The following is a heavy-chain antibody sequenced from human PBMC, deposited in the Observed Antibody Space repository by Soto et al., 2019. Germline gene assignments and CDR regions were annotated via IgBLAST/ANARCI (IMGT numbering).Heavy chain of an antibody. CDR2: LYSGGDT. CDR1: GFTVSSNY. V-gene: IGHV3-53*01. CDR3: AREAHMGYDAYPSNRWLAP. Sequence: HPGGSLRLSCAASGFTVSSNYMSWVRQAPGKGLEWVSVLYSGGDTYYADSVKGRFTISRDNSKNTLFLQMNSLRVEDTAVYYCAREAHMGYDAYPSNRWLAPGGKGTLVTVYS. D-gene: IGHD5-12*01. J-gene: IGHJ5*02.